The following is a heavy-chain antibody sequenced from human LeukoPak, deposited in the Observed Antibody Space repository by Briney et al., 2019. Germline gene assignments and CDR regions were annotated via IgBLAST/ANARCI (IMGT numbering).Heavy chain of an antibody. J-gene: IGHJ4*02. CDR3: ARGPGFGSYYYDSSGYSPFDY. D-gene: IGHD3-22*01. CDR1: GGSFSGYY. V-gene: IGHV4-34*01. CDR2: INHSGST. Sequence: SETLSLTCAVYGGSFSGYYWSWIRQPPGKGLEWIGEINHSGSTNYNPSLKSRVTISVDTSKNQFSLELSSVTAADTAVYYCARGPGFGSYYYDSSGYSPFDYWGQGTLVTVSS.